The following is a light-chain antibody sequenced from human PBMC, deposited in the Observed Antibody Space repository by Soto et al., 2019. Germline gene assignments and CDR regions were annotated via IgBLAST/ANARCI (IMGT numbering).Light chain of an antibody. V-gene: IGKV3-15*01. J-gene: IGKJ4*01. CDR1: QSVGNN. CDR3: QPYGDWPLT. Sequence: EIVVTQSPATLSVSPGERATLSCRASQSVGNNFAWYQQKPGQAPRLLIFATSTRATGVPARFSGSGSGTEFTLTISSLQSEAFAVYYCQPYGDWPLTFGGGAKVEIE. CDR2: ATS.